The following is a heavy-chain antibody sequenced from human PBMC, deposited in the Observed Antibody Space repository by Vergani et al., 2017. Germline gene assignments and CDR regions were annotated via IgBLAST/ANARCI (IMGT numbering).Heavy chain of an antibody. CDR2: IYYSGCT. CDR3: AIESNYYDSSGYYHKYFQH. CDR1: GVSLSRGDYY. Sequence: QVQLQESGPGLVKPSQTLSLPCPVSGVSLSRGDYYWSWIRQPPGKGLELIGYIYYSGCTYYNPSLKSRVTISVDTSKNQFSLKLSSVTAADTAVYYCAIESNYYDSSGYYHKYFQHWGQGTLVTVSS. J-gene: IGHJ1*01. V-gene: IGHV4-30-4*01. D-gene: IGHD3-22*01.